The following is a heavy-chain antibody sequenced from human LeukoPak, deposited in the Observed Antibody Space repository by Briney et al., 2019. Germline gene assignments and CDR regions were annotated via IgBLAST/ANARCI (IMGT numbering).Heavy chain of an antibody. CDR2: ISYDGSNK. D-gene: IGHD6-19*01. CDR3: ARWYSSGWYNYFDY. J-gene: IGHJ4*02. V-gene: IGHV3-30-3*01. Sequence: GGSLSLSCAASGFTFSSYAMHWVRQAPGKGLEWVASISYDGSNKYYADSLKGRFTISRDNSKKTLYLQMNSLGAEDTAVYYCARWYSSGWYNYFDYWGQGTLVTVSS. CDR1: GFTFSSYA.